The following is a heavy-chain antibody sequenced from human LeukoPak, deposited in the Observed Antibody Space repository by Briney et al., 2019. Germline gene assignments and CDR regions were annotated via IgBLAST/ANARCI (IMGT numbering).Heavy chain of an antibody. V-gene: IGHV4-59*08. CDR3: ARLNGGN. Sequence: SETLSLTYTVSGGSISSYYWSWIRQPPGKGLEWIGYIDYSGSTAYNPCLNGRVAVSVDTSKNHFSLKLRSVTAADTAVYYCARLNGGNWGPGILVTVS. D-gene: IGHD4-23*01. CDR2: IDYSGST. CDR1: GGSISSYY. J-gene: IGHJ4*02.